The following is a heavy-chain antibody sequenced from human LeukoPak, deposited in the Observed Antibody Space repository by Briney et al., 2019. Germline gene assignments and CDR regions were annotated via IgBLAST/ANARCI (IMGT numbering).Heavy chain of an antibody. Sequence: GGSLRLSCAASGFTFSSYGMHWVRQAPGKGLEWVVFIRYDGSNKYYADSVKGRFTISRDNSKNTLYLQMNSLRAEDTAVYYCAKPMYSSGPFVDYWGQGTLVTVSS. V-gene: IGHV3-30*02. J-gene: IGHJ4*02. D-gene: IGHD6-19*01. CDR1: GFTFSSYG. CDR2: IRYDGSNK. CDR3: AKPMYSSGPFVDY.